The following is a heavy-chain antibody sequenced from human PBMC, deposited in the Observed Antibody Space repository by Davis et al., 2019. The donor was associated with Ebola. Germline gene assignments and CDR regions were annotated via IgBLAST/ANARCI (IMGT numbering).Heavy chain of an antibody. J-gene: IGHJ5*02. CDR2: ISSGDVII. V-gene: IGHV3-48*02. D-gene: IGHD3-10*01. CDR3: ARLWGAHFDP. Sequence: GSSLKISCAASGFTFNSYGMNWVRQAPGKGPEWISYISSGDVIIRYADSVKGRFTISRDSARNSLILQMNSLRDEDTALYYCARLWGAHFDPWGQGTLVTVSS. CDR1: GFTFNSYG.